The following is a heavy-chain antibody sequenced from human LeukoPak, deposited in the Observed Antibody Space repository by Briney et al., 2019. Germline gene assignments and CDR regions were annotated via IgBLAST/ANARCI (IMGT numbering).Heavy chain of an antibody. CDR2: INPNSGGT. Sequence: ASVKVSCKASGYTFTGYYMHWVRQAPGQGLEWMGWINPNSGGTNYAQKFQARVTMTRDTSISTAYMELSRLRSDDTAVYYCARDSHRGYAFDIWGQGTMVTVSS. V-gene: IGHV1-2*02. CDR3: ARDSHRGYAFDI. J-gene: IGHJ3*02. D-gene: IGHD1-1*01. CDR1: GYTFTGYY.